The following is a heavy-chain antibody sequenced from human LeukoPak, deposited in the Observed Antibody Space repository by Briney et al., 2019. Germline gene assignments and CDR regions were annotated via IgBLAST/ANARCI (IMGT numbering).Heavy chain of an antibody. D-gene: IGHD1-1*01. J-gene: IGHJ5*02. CDR2: IYWNDDK. Sequence: SGPTLVQLTQTLELTCTFSGISLSTREGGVGWIRQPSVKALEWRALIYWNDDKYYSSSLKNRLTIIKEHINNQVGLTLTIMDPEDTATYYCVDRLFRSQRNDVFYSWGQGSLVTVSS. CDR3: VDRLFRSQRNDVFYS. CDR1: GISLSTREGG. V-gene: IGHV2-5*01.